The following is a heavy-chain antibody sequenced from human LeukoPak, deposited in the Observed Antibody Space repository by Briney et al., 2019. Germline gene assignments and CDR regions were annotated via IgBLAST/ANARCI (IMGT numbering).Heavy chain of an antibody. D-gene: IGHD2-2*01. Sequence: PGGSLRLSCVTSRFTLSSYWMNWVRQAPGKGLVWVARTNSDGSYADYADSVKGRFTISRDNAKNSLYLQMNSLRAEDMALYYCAKVGPAALLEGYMDVWGKGTTVTVSS. V-gene: IGHV3-74*01. CDR2: TNSDGSYA. CDR1: RFTLSSYW. J-gene: IGHJ6*03. CDR3: AKVGPAALLEGYMDV.